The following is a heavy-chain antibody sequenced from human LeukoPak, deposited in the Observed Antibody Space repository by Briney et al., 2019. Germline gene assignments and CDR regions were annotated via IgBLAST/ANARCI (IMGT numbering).Heavy chain of an antibody. CDR3: ARDRGRLGYCSGGSCYNWFDP. V-gene: IGHV4-59*01. CDR1: GGSISSYY. J-gene: IGHJ5*02. Sequence: SETLSLTCTVSGGSISSYYWSWIRQPPGKGLEWIGCIYYSGSTNYNPSLKSRVTISVDTSKNQFSLKLSSVTAADTAVYYCARDRGRLGYCSGGSCYNWFDPWGQGTLVTVSS. D-gene: IGHD2-15*01. CDR2: IYYSGST.